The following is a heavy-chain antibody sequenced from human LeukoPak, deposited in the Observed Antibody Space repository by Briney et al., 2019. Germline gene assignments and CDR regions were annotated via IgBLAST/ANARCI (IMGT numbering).Heavy chain of an antibody. CDR1: GYTFSSYA. CDR3: ARDQEGFDY. V-gene: IGHV1-46*01. CDR2: IYPRDGST. J-gene: IGHJ4*02. Sequence: ASVKVSCKASGYTFSSYAISWVRQAPGQGLEWMGMIYPRDGSTSYAQNFQGRVTVTRDTSTTTVHMELRGLRSEDTAVYYCARDQEGFDYWGQGTVVTVSS.